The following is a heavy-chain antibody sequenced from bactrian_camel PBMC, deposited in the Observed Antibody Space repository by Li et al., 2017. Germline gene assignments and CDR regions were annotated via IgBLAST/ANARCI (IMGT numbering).Heavy chain of an antibody. CDR2: ITSGGGTT. CDR3: VRDVYGLDY. CDR1: VFSFSGYS. J-gene: IGHJ4*01. V-gene: IGHV3S35*01. D-gene: IGHD5*01. Sequence: VQLVESGGGLVQPGGSLRLSCAASVFSFSGYSMNWVRQAPGKGPEWVSIITSGGGTTYYADSVKGRFTISRDNAKNTVYLQMNSLKPEDTAVYYCVRDVYGLDYWGQGTQVTVS.